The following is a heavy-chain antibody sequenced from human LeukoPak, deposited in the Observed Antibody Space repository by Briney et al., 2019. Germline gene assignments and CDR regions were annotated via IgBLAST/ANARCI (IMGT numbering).Heavy chain of an antibody. CDR2: INPNSGGT. V-gene: IGHV1-2*02. D-gene: IGHD2-2*01. Sequence: GASVKVSCKTSGYTFTGYHINWVRQAPGQGLEWMGWINPNSGGTSFAQKFQGRVTMTRDTSITTAYMELTRLTSDDTAVYYCARDGVVVPAALDYWGQGTLVTVSS. J-gene: IGHJ4*02. CDR1: GYTFTGYH. CDR3: ARDGVVVPAALDY.